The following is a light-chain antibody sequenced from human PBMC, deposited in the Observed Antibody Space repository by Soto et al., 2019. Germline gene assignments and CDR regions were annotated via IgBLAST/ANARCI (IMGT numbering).Light chain of an antibody. CDR2: DAS. CDR3: HQRSNWPPWT. J-gene: IGKJ1*01. Sequence: EIVLTQSPATLSLSPGERATLSCRASQSVSSYLACYQQKHGQAPRLLIYDASDRATDIPARFIGSGSGRDVTLTISSLEPEDVSVYYCHQRSNWPPWTFGPGTKVEIK. CDR1: QSVSSY. V-gene: IGKV3-11*02.